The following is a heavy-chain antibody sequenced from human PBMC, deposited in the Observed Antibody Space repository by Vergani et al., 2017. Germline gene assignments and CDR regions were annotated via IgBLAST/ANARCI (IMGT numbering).Heavy chain of an antibody. V-gene: IGHV3-23*01. Sequence: EVHLLESGGGLVQSGGSLRLSCVASGFTFTAHGLNWVRQAPGKGLEWVSGISGQNFRTHYADSVKGRFTISRDDSKNTLFLHMNSLRPEDTAVYYCAKVGRSEVAGTFGAFDIWGQGTMVTVSS. CDR3: AKVGRSEVAGTFGAFDI. CDR1: GFTFTAHG. CDR2: ISGQNFRT. D-gene: IGHD6-19*01. J-gene: IGHJ3*02.